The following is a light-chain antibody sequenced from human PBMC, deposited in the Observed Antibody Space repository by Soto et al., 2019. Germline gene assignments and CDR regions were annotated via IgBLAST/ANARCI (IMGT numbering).Light chain of an antibody. V-gene: IGKV3-20*01. J-gene: IGKJ2*01. CDR1: QSVSSSN. CDR2: GAS. Sequence: EIVLTQSPGTLSLSPGERATLSCRAIQSVSSSNLGWYHQKPGQAPRLLIYGASSRATGIPDRFSGSGSGTEFTLTISSLQSEDFAVYYCQQYNSWPPGTFGQGTKVDIK. CDR3: QQYNSWPPGT.